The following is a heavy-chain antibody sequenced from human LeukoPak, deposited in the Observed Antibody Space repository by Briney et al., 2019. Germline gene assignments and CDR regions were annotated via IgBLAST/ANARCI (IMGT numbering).Heavy chain of an antibody. CDR3: VRPNRDTAMIDF. J-gene: IGHJ4*02. V-gene: IGHV5-51*01. D-gene: IGHD5-18*01. CDR2: IYPADSDT. Sequence: GESLKISCKASGYRFTNYWIGWVRPMPGKGLEWMAIIYPADSDTRYSPSFQGQLTISVDKSISTAYLLRSSLKASDTAVYYCVRPNRDTAMIDFWGQGILVTVSS. CDR1: GYRFTNYW.